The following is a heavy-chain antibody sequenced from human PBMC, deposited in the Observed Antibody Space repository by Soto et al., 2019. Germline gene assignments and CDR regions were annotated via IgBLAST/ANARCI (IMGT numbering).Heavy chain of an antibody. CDR3: ARATYYDFWSGYYRRFGGTDY. Sequence: AAVXGSCKASGYTFTSYGISWVRQHPGQGLEWMGWISAYNGNTNYAQKLQGRVTMTTDTSTSTAYMELRSLRSDDTTVYYCARATYYDFWSGYYRRFGGTDYWGQGTLVTVSS. J-gene: IGHJ4*02. D-gene: IGHD3-3*01. V-gene: IGHV1-18*01. CDR1: GYTFTSYG. CDR2: ISAYNGNT.